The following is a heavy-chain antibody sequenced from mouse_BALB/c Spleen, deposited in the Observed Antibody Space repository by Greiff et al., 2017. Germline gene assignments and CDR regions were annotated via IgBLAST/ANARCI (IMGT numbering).Heavy chain of an antibody. CDR1: GYTFTSYY. J-gene: IGHJ4*01. CDR3: TRVHYNGYDYAMDY. Sequence: QVQLQQPGAELVKPGASVKLSCKASGYTFTSYYMYWVKQRPGQGLEWIGGINPSNGGTNFNEKFKSKATLTVDKSSSTAYMQLSSLTSEDSAVYYCTRVHYNGYDYAMDYWGQGTSVTVSS. CDR2: INPSNGGT. V-gene: IGHV1S81*02. D-gene: IGHD1-2*01.